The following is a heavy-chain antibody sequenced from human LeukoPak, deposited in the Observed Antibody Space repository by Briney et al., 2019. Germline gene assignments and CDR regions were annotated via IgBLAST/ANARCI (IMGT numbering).Heavy chain of an antibody. CDR1: GFTFSSYW. V-gene: IGHV3-74*01. CDR3: ARDLMGIAYRGAFYY. D-gene: IGHD6-13*01. CDR2: INSDGTST. J-gene: IGHJ4*02. Sequence: GGSLRLSCAASGFTFSSYWMHWVRQAPGKGLVWVSRINSDGTSTSYADSVKGRFTISRDNAKNSLYLQMNSLRAEDTAVYYCARDLMGIAYRGAFYYWGQGTLVTVSS.